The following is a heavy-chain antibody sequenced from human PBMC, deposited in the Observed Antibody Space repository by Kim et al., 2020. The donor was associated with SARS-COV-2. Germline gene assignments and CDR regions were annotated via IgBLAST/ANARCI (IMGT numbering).Heavy chain of an antibody. CDR1: GGSISSYY. J-gene: IGHJ3*01. V-gene: IGHV4-59*08. Sequence: SETLSLTCTVSGGSISSYYWSWIRQPPGKGLEWIGYISYSGSTNYNPSLKSRVPISVDTSKNQFSLKLSSVTAADTAVYYCSKHLDYYDSSGYYPFDAFDVWGQGTMVTVSS. CDR2: ISYSGST. D-gene: IGHD3-22*01. CDR3: SKHLDYYDSSGYYPFDAFDV.